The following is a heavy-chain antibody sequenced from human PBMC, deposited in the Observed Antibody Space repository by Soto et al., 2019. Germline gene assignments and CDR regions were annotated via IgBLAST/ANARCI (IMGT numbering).Heavy chain of an antibody. CDR2: INPNSGGT. J-gene: IGHJ4*02. V-gene: IGHV1-2*04. Sequence: ASVKVSCKASGYTFTGYYMHWVRQAPGQGLEWMGWINPNSGGTNYAQKFQGWVTMTRDTSISTAYMELSRLRSDDTAVYYCARAIRRFLESSYFDYWGQGTLVTVSS. CDR3: ARAIRRFLESSYFDY. D-gene: IGHD3-3*01. CDR1: GYTFTGYY.